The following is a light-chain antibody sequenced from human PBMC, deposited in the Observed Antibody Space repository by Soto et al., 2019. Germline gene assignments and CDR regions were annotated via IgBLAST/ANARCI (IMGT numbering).Light chain of an antibody. J-gene: IGKJ2*01. Sequence: EIVLTQSPGTLSLSPGERVTLSCRASQSVSSSYLVWYQQKPGQAPRLLMYGASSRATGIPDRFSGSGSGTDFILTISRLEPEDSAVYYCQQYGSSPYTFGQGTKLQIK. CDR2: GAS. CDR1: QSVSSSY. V-gene: IGKV3-20*01. CDR3: QQYGSSPYT.